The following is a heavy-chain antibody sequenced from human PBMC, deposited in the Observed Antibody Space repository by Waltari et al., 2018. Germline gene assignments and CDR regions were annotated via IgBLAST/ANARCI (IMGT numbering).Heavy chain of an antibody. CDR1: GGSFSGSY. D-gene: IGHD6-19*01. CDR3: ARGSRPGIAVAHYYYYYGMDV. Sequence: QVQLQQWGAGLLKPSETLSLTCAVYGGSFSGSYWRWIRQPPGKGLEWIGEINHSGSTNYNPSLKSRVTISVDTSKNQFSLKLSSVTAADTAVYYCARGSRPGIAVAHYYYYYGMDVWGQGTTVTVSS. V-gene: IGHV4-34*01. J-gene: IGHJ6*02. CDR2: INHSGST.